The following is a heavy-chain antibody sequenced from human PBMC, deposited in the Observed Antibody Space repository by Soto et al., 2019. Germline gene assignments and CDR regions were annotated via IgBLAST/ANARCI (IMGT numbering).Heavy chain of an antibody. J-gene: IGHJ4*02. D-gene: IGHD6-19*01. Sequence: QVQLQESGPGLVKPSQTLSLTCTVSGGSISSGDYYWSWIRQPPGKGLEWIGYIYYSGSTYYNPSLKSRVTISVDTPKHQSSLKLSFVTAADTAVYYCASERGLGRHIDYWGQGTLVTVSS. CDR3: ASERGLGRHIDY. CDR2: IYYSGST. V-gene: IGHV4-30-4*01. CDR1: GGSISSGDYY.